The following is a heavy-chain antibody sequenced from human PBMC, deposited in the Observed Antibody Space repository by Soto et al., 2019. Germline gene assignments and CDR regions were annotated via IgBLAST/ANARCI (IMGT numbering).Heavy chain of an antibody. CDR1: GFSFSSFA. Sequence: EVLLLESGGGLVQPGGSLRLSCEASGFSFSSFAMNWVRQAPGKGLEWVSAIGDSGASTYYADSVKGRFTISRDNSRNTLSRPPTSLRAEDTAVYYCAKGVELDVWGNGTTVTVSS. D-gene: IGHD1-26*01. V-gene: IGHV3-23*01. CDR3: AKGVELDV. J-gene: IGHJ6*04. CDR2: IGDSGAST.